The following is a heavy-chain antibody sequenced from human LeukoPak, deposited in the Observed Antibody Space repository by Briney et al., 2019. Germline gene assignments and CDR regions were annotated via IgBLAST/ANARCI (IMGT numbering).Heavy chain of an antibody. CDR2: IYYSGST. V-gene: IGHV4-39*01. CDR1: GDSTSSDRYY. CDR3: ARGRPYSGGYHLDY. Sequence: SETLSLTCTVSGDSTSSDRYYGGWVRQPPGKGLEWIGNIYYSGSTYYNPSLKSRVTMSVDTSKNQFFLKLNSVTAADTAVYYCARGRPYSGGYHLDYWGQGTLVTVSP. J-gene: IGHJ4*02. D-gene: IGHD1-26*01.